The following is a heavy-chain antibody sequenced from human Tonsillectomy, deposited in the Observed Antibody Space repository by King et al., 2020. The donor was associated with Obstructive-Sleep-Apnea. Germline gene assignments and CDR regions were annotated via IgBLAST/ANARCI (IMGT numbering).Heavy chain of an antibody. Sequence: VQLVESGAEVKKPGASVKVSCKASGYTFTSYYMHWVRQAPGQGLEWMGIINPSGGSTSDAQKFQGRVTMTRDTSSSTVYMELISLRSEDTAVFYCARDENTVTRGWFDYWGQGTLVTVSS. V-gene: IGHV1-46*01. CDR3: ARDENTVTRGWFDY. CDR1: GYTFTSYY. J-gene: IGHJ4*02. CDR2: INPSGGST. D-gene: IGHD4-17*01.